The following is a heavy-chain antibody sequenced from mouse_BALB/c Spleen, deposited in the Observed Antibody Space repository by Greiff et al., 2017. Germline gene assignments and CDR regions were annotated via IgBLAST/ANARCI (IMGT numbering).Heavy chain of an antibody. CDR1: GYAFSSYW. J-gene: IGHJ4*01. V-gene: IGHV1-80*01. CDR2: IYPGDGDT. Sequence: QVQLQQSGAELVRPGSSVKISCKASGYAFSSYWMNWVKQRPGQGLEWIGQIYPGDGDTNYNGKFKGKATLTADKSSSTAYMQLSSLTSEDSAVYFCASPYYGSSYYAMDYWGQGTSVTVSS. CDR3: ASPYYGSSYYAMDY. D-gene: IGHD1-1*01.